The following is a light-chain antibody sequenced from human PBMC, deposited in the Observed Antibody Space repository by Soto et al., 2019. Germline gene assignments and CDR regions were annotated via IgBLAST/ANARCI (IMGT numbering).Light chain of an antibody. CDR3: QKTLRFPPT. V-gene: IGKV1-12*01. Sequence: DIQMTQSPSSVSASVGDRVTITCQARQAIDSWLAWYQQKPGEAPKLLIFTGSLLHSGVPPRFSGSGSGTDFTLTISSLQPEDFATYYCQKTLRFPPTFGQGTKVDSK. J-gene: IGKJ1*01. CDR2: TGS. CDR1: QAIDSW.